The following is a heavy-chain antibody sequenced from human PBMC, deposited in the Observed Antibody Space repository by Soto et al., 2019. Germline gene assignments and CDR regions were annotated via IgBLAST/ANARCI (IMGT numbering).Heavy chain of an antibody. D-gene: IGHD6-13*01. J-gene: IGHJ5*02. CDR2: IYYSGST. V-gene: IGHV4-31*03. CDR3: ARDIIAAAGTNGGWFDP. Sequence: QVQLQESGPGLVKPSQTLSLTCTVSGGSISSGGYYWSWIRQHPGKGLEWIGYIYYSGSTYYNPSLKSRVTISVDTSKNQSSLKLGSVTAADTAVYYCARDIIAAAGTNGGWFDPWGQGTLVTVSS. CDR1: GGSISSGGYY.